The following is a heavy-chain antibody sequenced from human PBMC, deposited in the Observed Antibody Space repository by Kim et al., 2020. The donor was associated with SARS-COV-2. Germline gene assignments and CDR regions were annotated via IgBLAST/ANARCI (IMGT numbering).Heavy chain of an antibody. Sequence: GGSLRLSCAASGFTFSSYAMHWVRQAPGKGLEWVAVISYDGSNKYYADSVKGRFTISRDNSKNTLYLQMNSLRAEDTAVYYCARDWPLLRGVIIYYYYGMDVWGQGTTVTVSS. J-gene: IGHJ6*02. CDR2: ISYDGSNK. D-gene: IGHD3-10*01. CDR1: GFTFSSYA. V-gene: IGHV3-30*04. CDR3: ARDWPLLRGVIIYYYYGMDV.